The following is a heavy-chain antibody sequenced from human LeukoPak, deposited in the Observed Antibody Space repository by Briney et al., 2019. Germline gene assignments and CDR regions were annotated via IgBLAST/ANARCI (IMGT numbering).Heavy chain of an antibody. J-gene: IGHJ4*02. V-gene: IGHV4-34*01. D-gene: IGHD6-19*01. CDR1: GGSFSGYY. CDR3: AIRAGYSSGHD. Sequence: SETLSLTWAVDGGSFSGYYWILISQPPWKGLEWIGEINHSGSTNYNPSLKSRVTISVDTSKNQFSLKLSSVTAADTAVYYCAIRAGYSSGHDWGQGTLVTVSS. CDR2: INHSGST.